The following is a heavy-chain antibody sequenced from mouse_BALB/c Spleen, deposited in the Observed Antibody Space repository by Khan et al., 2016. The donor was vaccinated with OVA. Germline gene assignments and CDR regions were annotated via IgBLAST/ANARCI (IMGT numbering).Heavy chain of an antibody. Sequence: EVKLEESGPGLVKPSQSLSLTCTVTGYSITTNYAWDWIRQFPGNKLEWMGYISYSGITSYNPSLKSRISITRDTSKNQFFLQLNSVTTEDTATYYCARKNYYGYAMDYWGQGTSVTVSS. CDR1: GYSITTNYA. J-gene: IGHJ4*01. CDR2: ISYSGIT. V-gene: IGHV3-2*02. D-gene: IGHD1-1*01. CDR3: ARKNYYGYAMDY.